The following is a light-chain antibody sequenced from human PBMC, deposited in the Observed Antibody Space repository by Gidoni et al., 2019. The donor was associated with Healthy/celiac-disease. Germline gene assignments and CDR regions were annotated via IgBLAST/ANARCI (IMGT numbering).Light chain of an antibody. CDR2: AAS. CDR1: QGIRSD. CDR3: LQANSFPRT. Sequence: HKPLSPSSLSASVGDRVTITCRASQGIRSDLGWYQQKPGKAPKLLIYAASSLQSGVPSRFSGSGSGTDFTLTISSLQPEDFATYYCLQANSFPRTFGQGTKVEIK. J-gene: IGKJ4*01. V-gene: IGKV1-6*01.